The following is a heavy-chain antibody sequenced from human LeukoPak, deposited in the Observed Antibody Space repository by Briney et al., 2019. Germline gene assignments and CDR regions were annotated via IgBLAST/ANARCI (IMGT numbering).Heavy chain of an antibody. Sequence: SQTLSLTCSVSGDSINNGNYYWSWIRQPAGKGLEWIGRIYFNGSANYSPSLKSRVSISVDTSKNQISLILNSVTAADTARYYCARDWGYSSSLWGQGTLVTVSP. CDR1: GDSINNGNYY. V-gene: IGHV4-61*02. J-gene: IGHJ4*02. D-gene: IGHD6-13*01. CDR2: IYFNGSA. CDR3: ARDWGYSSSL.